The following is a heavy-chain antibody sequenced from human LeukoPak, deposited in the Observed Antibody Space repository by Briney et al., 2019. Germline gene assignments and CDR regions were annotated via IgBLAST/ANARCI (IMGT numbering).Heavy chain of an antibody. CDR1: GFSPSTSGVG. D-gene: IGHD6-19*01. J-gene: IGHJ5*02. V-gene: IGHV2-5*02. CDR3: AHSMAVAGFNWFDP. CDR2: IYWDDDK. Sequence: SGPTLVKPTQTLTLTCTFSGFSPSTSGVGVGWIRQPPGKALEWLALIYWDDDKRYSPSLKSRLTITKDTSRNQVVLTMTNMDPVDTATYYCAHSMAVAGFNWFDPWGQGTLVTVSS.